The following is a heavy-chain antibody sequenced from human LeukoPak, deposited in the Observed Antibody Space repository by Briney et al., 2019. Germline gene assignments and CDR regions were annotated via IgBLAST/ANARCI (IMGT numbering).Heavy chain of an antibody. Sequence: GGSLRLSCAASGFTFSSYSMNWVRQAPGKGLEWVSSISSSSSYIYYADSVKGRFTISRDNAKNSLYLQMNSLRAEDTAVYYCARDPSLAGDFWSGYYTGGISYYFDYWGQGTLVTVSS. CDR2: ISSSSSYI. CDR3: ARDPSLAGDFWSGYYTGGISYYFDY. J-gene: IGHJ4*02. D-gene: IGHD3-3*01. CDR1: GFTFSSYS. V-gene: IGHV3-21*01.